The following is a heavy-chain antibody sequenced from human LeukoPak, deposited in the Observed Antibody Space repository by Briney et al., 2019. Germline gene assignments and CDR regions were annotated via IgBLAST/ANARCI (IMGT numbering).Heavy chain of an antibody. J-gene: IGHJ4*02. CDR1: GFTFSSYW. V-gene: IGHV3-7*01. CDR3: ARDGHDYIWGSYLN. CDR2: IKQDGSEK. D-gene: IGHD3-16*02. Sequence: GGXXRLSCAASGFTFSSYWMSWVRQAPGKGLERVADIKQDGSEKYYVDSVKGRFTIYRDNAKNSLYLQMNSLRAEDTAVYYCARDGHDYIWGSYLNWGQGTLVTVSS.